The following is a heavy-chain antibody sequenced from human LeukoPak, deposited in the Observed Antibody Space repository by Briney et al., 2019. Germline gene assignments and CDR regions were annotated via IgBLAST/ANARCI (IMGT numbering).Heavy chain of an antibody. CDR2: INHSGST. J-gene: IGHJ5*02. CDR3: ARSAKRIGYGDYRNWFDP. D-gene: IGHD4-17*01. V-gene: IGHV4-34*01. Sequence: SETLSLTCAVYGGSFSGYYWSWIRQPPGKGLEWIGEINHSGSTNYNPSLKCRVTISVDTSKNQFSLKLSSVTAADTAVYYCARSAKRIGYGDYRNWFDPWGQGTLVTVSS. CDR1: GGSFSGYY.